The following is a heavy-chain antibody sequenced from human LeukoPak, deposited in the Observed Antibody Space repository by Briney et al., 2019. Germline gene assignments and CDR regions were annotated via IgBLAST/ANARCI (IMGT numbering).Heavy chain of an antibody. J-gene: IGHJ4*02. CDR3: ARVGAPLRDYFDRNGHFDY. D-gene: IGHD3-22*01. Sequence: VKVSCKASRCTLIRYSISWVRQAPGEGLEGMGGIIPIFGVASYAQKFQGRVTITTDESTSTAYMELSSLRSEDTAVYYCARVGAPLRDYFDRNGHFDYWGQGTLVTVSS. V-gene: IGHV1-69*05. CDR1: RCTLIRYS. CDR2: IIPIFGVA.